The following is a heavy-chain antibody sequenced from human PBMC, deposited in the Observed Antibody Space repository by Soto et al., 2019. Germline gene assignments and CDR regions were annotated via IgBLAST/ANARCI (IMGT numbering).Heavy chain of an antibody. CDR2: ISGCGGST. J-gene: IGHJ4*02. CDR3: VKASDGAWPYYFDS. Sequence: GGSLRLSCAASGFTFSSYAMSWVRQAPGKGLEWVSAISGCGGSTYYADSVKGRFTISRDNSKNTLYLQMNSLRAEDSAVYYCVKASDGAWPYYFDSWGQGTLVTVSS. CDR1: GFTFSSYA. D-gene: IGHD5-12*01. V-gene: IGHV3-23*01.